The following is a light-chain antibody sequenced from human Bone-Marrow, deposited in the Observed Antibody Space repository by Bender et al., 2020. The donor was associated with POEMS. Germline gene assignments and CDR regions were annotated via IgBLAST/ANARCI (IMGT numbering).Light chain of an antibody. J-gene: IGLJ3*02. CDR1: RSNTGNNA. Sequence: QSVLTQPPSVSEAPRQRVTISCSGSRSNTGNNAVSWYQQVPGKAPKLLIYYDDLLPSGVSDRFSGSKSGTSVSLAISGLPCQNEGGYYCVSWDDSLTGPVFGGGTKLTVL. V-gene: IGLV1-36*01. CDR3: VSWDDSLTGPV. CDR2: YDD.